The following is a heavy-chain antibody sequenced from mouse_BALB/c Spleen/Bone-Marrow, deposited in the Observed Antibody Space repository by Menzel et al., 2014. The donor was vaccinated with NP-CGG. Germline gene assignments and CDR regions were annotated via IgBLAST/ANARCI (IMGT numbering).Heavy chain of an antibody. CDR3: ARMREDYDGFAY. Sequence: QVQLQQSGPGLVQPSQSLSISCTVSGFSLTNYGVHWVRQSPGQGLERLGVIWSGERTDYNAAFISRLSISKDNSKSQVFFKMNSLQPNDTAIYYCARMREDYDGFAYWGQGTLVTVSA. D-gene: IGHD2-4*01. J-gene: IGHJ3*01. V-gene: IGHV2-2*02. CDR1: GFSLTNYG. CDR2: IWSGERT.